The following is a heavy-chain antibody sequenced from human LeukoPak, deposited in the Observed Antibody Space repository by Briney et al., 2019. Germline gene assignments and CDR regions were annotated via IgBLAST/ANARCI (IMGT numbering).Heavy chain of an antibody. CDR1: GGSISSYY. CDR2: IYYSGST. V-gene: IGHV4-59*01. CDR3: ASSLDSTWAPRVHAFDI. D-gene: IGHD7-27*01. J-gene: IGHJ3*02. Sequence: SETLSLTCTVSGGSISSYYWSWIRQPPGKGLEWIGYIYYSGSTNYNPSLKSRVTISVDTSRNQFSLKLSSVTAADTAVYYCASSLDSTWAPRVHAFDIWGQGTMVTVSS.